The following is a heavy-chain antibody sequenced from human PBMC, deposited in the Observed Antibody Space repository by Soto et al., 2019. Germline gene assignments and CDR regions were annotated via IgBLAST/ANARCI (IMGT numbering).Heavy chain of an antibody. Sequence: GGSLRLSCVGSGFTFSNYWMHWVRQAPGKGLEWVSAISGSGGSTYYADSVKGRFTISRDNSKNTLYLQMNSLRAEDTAVYYCAKGTRYYYYGMDVWGQGTTVTVSS. CDR3: AKGTRYYYYGMDV. V-gene: IGHV3-23*01. CDR2: ISGSGGST. CDR1: GFTFSNYW. J-gene: IGHJ6*02.